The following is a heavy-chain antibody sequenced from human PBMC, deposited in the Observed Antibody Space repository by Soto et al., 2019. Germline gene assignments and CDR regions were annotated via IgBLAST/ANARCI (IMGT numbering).Heavy chain of an antibody. CDR2: IDPSDSYT. J-gene: IGHJ6*02. V-gene: IGHV5-10-1*01. Sequence: GESLKISCKGSGDSFTSYWISWVRQMPGKGLEWMGRIDPSDSYTNYSPSFQGHVTISADKSISTAYLQWSSLKASDTAMYYCARPREAGKNYYGVDVWGQGTTVTVSS. D-gene: IGHD6-19*01. CDR3: ARPREAGKNYYGVDV. CDR1: GDSFTSYW.